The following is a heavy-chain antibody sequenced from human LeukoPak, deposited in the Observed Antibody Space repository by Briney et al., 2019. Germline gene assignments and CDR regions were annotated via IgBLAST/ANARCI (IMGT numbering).Heavy chain of an antibody. CDR1: GGSISSGGYY. V-gene: IGHV4-61*08. CDR3: ARGSPRADY. CDR2: IYYSGST. Sequence: SETLSLTCTVSGGSISSGGYYWSWIRQPPRKGLEWIGYIYYSGSTNYNPSLKSRVTISVDTSKNQFSLKLTSVTAADTAVYYCARGSPRADYWGQGALVTVSS. J-gene: IGHJ4*02.